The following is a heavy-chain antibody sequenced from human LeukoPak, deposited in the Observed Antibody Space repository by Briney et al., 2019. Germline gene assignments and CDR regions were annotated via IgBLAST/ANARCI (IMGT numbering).Heavy chain of an antibody. CDR1: GYSFTSYW. D-gene: IGHD1-14*01. CDR3: AILWPTPDDAFDI. J-gene: IGHJ3*02. Sequence: GESLKISCKGSGYSFTSYWIGWVRQMPGKGLEWMGIIYPGDSDTRYSPSFQGQVTISADKSISTAYLQWSSLKASDTAMYYCAILWPTPDDAFDIWGQGTMVTVSS. V-gene: IGHV5-51*01. CDR2: IYPGDSDT.